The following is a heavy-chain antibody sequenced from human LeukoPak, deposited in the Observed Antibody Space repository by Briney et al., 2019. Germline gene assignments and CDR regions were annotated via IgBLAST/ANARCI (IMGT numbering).Heavy chain of an antibody. CDR2: ISWNSGSI. CDR3: AKGAMIVVVTLLDN. Sequence: PGGSLRLSCAASGFTFDDYAMHWVRQAPGKGLEWVSGISWNSGSIDYADSVKGRFTISRDNAKNSLYLQMNSLRAEDTAFYYCAKGAMIVVVTLLDNWGQGTLVSVSS. D-gene: IGHD3-22*01. J-gene: IGHJ4*02. CDR1: GFTFDDYA. V-gene: IGHV3-9*01.